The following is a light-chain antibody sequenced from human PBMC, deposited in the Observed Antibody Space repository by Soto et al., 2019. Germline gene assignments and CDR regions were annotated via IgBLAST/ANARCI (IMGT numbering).Light chain of an antibody. Sequence: EIEMTQYKSTLSASVGDRVTITCRASQSISRWLACYQQNPGKAPKALIYDASTLRSGVPSRFSGGGSGTEFTLTISIPQPDDFATYCCQQYNTYSTFGQGTLLEIK. CDR2: DAS. CDR3: QQYNTYST. CDR1: QSISRW. J-gene: IGKJ5*01. V-gene: IGKV1-5*01.